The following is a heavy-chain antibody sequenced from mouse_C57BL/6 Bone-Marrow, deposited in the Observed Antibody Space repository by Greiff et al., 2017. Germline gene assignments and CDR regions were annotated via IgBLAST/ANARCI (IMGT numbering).Heavy chain of an antibody. D-gene: IGHD4-1*01. CDR2: IWSGGST. CDR3: ARANWDFDY. Sequence: VQGVESGPGLVQPSPSLSITCTVSGFSLTSYGVHWVRQSPGKGLEWLGVIWSGGSTDYNAAFISRLSISTDNSKSQVFFKMNSLQADDTAIYYCARANWDFDYWGQGTTLTVSS. CDR1: GFSLTSYG. J-gene: IGHJ2*01. V-gene: IGHV2-2*01.